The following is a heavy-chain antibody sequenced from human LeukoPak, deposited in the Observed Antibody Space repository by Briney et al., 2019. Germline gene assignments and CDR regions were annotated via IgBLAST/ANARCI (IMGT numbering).Heavy chain of an antibody. CDR2: IDYTGST. CDR3: ARSFFDGSGVDLNFDY. J-gene: IGHJ4*02. V-gene: IGHV4-59*01. CDR1: GGSISTYY. D-gene: IGHD3-22*01. Sequence: SETLSLTCTVSGGSISTYYWSWIRQPPGKGLEWIGAIDYTGSTDYNPPLKSRVTMSIDTSKKRFSLKLNSVTAADTAVYYCARSFFDGSGVDLNFDYWGQGTLVTVSS.